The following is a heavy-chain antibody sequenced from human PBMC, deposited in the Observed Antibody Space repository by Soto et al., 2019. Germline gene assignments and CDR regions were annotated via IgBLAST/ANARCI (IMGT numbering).Heavy chain of an antibody. V-gene: IGHV3-30-3*01. CDR1: GFMFSSYA. CDR3: ARAPHGMDV. Sequence: QEQLVESGGGVVQPGRSLRLSCVASGFMFSSYAMHWVRQAPGKGLEGVAVISYDGSKKYYSDSVKGRYTISRDDSKNTVYLQMNSLRVEDTAVYYCARAPHGMDVWGQGTTVTVSS. J-gene: IGHJ6*02. CDR2: ISYDGSKK.